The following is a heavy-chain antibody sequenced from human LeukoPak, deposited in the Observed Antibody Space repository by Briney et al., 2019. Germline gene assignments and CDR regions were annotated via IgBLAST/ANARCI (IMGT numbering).Heavy chain of an antibody. Sequence: SGPTLVNPPQTLTLTCTFSGFSLSTRGVGVGWIRQPPGKALEWLALISWNDDKRYSPSLRSRLTITRDTSKNQVVLTMTNVDPVDTATYFCAHKDGSNHFDYWGQGTLVTVSS. J-gene: IGHJ4*02. D-gene: IGHD5-24*01. CDR3: AHKDGSNHFDY. CDR2: ISWNDDK. V-gene: IGHV2-5*01. CDR1: GFSLSTRGVG.